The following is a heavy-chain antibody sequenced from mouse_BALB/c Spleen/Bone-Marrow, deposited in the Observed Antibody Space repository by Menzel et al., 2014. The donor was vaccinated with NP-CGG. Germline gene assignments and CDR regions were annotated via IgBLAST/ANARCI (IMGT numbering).Heavy chain of an antibody. V-gene: IGHV1S81*02. D-gene: IGHD3-1*01. Sequence: VQLQQSGAELVRPGVSVKLSSKASGYTFTSYWMHWIKQRPEQGLERIGEINPTNGSTNYNEEFKTKATLTVDKSSSTAYMQLSSLTSEDSAVYYCASGPWYFDVWGAGTTVTVSS. CDR2: INPTNGST. CDR1: GYTFTSYW. J-gene: IGHJ1*01. CDR3: ASGPWYFDV.